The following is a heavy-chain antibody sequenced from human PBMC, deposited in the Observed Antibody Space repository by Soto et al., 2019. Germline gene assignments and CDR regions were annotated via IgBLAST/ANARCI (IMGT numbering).Heavy chain of an antibody. CDR3: ARFWFGEDLDV. D-gene: IGHD3-10*01. CDR2: IYYSGST. CDR1: GGSISSGGYY. Sequence: QVQLQESGPGRLKPSQTLSLTCTVSGGSISSGGYYWSWIRQHRGKGLEWIGYIYYSGSTYYNPSIKSRVTISVDTSKNQFSLKLSSVTAADTAVYYCARFWFGEDLDVWGQGTTVTVSS. V-gene: IGHV4-31*03. J-gene: IGHJ6*02.